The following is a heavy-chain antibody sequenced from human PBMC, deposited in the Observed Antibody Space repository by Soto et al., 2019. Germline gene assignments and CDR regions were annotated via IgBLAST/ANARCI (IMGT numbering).Heavy chain of an antibody. D-gene: IGHD6-6*01. CDR2: ISRNSGTI. CDR3: VKDMGYGSSSTFDY. CDR1: GFTFDDYV. Sequence: GGSLRLSCVVSGFTFDDYVMHWVRQAPGKGLEWVSGISRNSGTIEYADSVKGRFTVSRDNAKNSLYLQMDSLRAEGTALYYCVKDMGYGSSSTFDYWGQGTLVTVSS. V-gene: IGHV3-9*01. J-gene: IGHJ4*02.